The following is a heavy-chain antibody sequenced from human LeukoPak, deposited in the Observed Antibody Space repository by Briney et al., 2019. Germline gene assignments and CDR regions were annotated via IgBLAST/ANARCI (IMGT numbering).Heavy chain of an antibody. CDR1: GYTFTSYD. CDR3: ARRGGKNYGDYLLYYYYMDV. J-gene: IGHJ6*03. CDR2: ISAYNGDT. D-gene: IGHD4-17*01. Sequence: ASVKVSCKASGYTFTSYDINWVRQAPGQGLEWMGWISAYNGDTHYAQKFQGRVTMTTDTSTSTAYMELRSLRSDDTAMYYCARRGGKNYGDYLLYYYYMDVWGKGTTVTVSS. V-gene: IGHV1-18*01.